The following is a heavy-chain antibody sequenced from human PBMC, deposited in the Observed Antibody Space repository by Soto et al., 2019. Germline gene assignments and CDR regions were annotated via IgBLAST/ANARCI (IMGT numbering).Heavy chain of an antibody. CDR3: ARDSYDCSSTSCYTGGYFDY. CDR2: IYYSGST. V-gene: IGHV4-31*03. D-gene: IGHD2-2*02. J-gene: IGHJ4*02. Sequence: PSETLSLTCTVSGGSISSGGYYWSWIRQHPGKGLEWIGYIYYSGSTYYNPSLKSRVTISVDTSKNQFSLKLSSVTAADTAVYYCARDSYDCSSTSCYTGGYFDYWGQGTLVTVSS. CDR1: GGSISSGGYY.